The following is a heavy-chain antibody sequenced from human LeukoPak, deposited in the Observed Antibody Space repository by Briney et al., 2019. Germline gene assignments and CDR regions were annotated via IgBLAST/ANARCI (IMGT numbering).Heavy chain of an antibody. D-gene: IGHD4-17*01. CDR2: IVVGSGNT. J-gene: IGHJ5*02. Sequence: ASVKVSCKASGFTFTSSAMQWVRQARGQRLEWIGWIVVGSGNTNYAQKFQERVTITRDMSTSTAYMELSSLRSEDTAVYYCAAGEETYGGFDPWGQGTLVTVSS. CDR1: GFTFTSSA. V-gene: IGHV1-58*02. CDR3: AAGEETYGGFDP.